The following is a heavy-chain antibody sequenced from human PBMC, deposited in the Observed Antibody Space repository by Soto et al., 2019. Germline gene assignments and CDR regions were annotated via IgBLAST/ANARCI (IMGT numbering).Heavy chain of an antibody. CDR3: ARGPLVVLNYFES. CDR2: IIPIFGTA. Sequence: ASVKVSCKASGGTFSSYAISWVRQAPGQGLEWMGGIIPIFGTANYAQKFQGRVTITADKSTSTAYMELSSLRSDDTAMYFCARGPLVVLNYFESWGQGTLVTVSS. CDR1: GGTFSSYA. V-gene: IGHV1-69*06. J-gene: IGHJ4*02.